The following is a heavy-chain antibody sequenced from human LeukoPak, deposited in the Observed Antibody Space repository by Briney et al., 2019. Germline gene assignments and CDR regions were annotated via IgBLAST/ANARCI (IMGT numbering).Heavy chain of an antibody. CDR2: MNANSGNT. Sequence: ASVKVSCKASGFTFTSSDFNWVRQATGQGLEWMGWMNANSGNTGYAQKFQDRVTMTRNTSITTAYMVLSSLRSDDTAVYYCARRTTYDAFDLWGQGTMVTVSS. CDR3: ARRTTYDAFDL. D-gene: IGHD1-14*01. J-gene: IGHJ3*01. CDR1: GFTFTSSD. V-gene: IGHV1-8*01.